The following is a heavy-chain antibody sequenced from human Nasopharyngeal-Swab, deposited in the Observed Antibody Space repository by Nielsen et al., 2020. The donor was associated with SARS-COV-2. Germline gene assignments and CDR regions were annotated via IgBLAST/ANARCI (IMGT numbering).Heavy chain of an antibody. J-gene: IGHJ4*02. CDR1: GYTFISYA. D-gene: IGHD1-26*01. V-gene: IGHV1-3*01. CDR2: INAGNGTT. Sequence: ASAKASCKASGYTFISYAMHWVLHAPAQRLEWMGWINAGNGTTKYSQKLQSRVTITRNTSARTAYMELSNLRSEDTAVFYCARGREVRRHYPMDYWGQGTLVTVSS. CDR3: ARGREVRRHYPMDY.